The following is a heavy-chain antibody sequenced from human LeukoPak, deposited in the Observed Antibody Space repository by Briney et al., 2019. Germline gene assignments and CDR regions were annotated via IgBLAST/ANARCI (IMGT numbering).Heavy chain of an antibody. D-gene: IGHD6-13*01. CDR3: TRDPSSPIAAAGGYYYGMDV. Sequence: PGGSLRLSCTASGFTFGDYAMSWVRQAPGEGLEWVGFIRSKAYGGTTEYAASVKGRFTISRDDSKSIAYLQMNSLKTEDTAVYYCTRDPSSPIAAAGGYYYGMDVWGQGTTVTVSS. CDR2: IRSKAYGGTT. V-gene: IGHV3-49*04. J-gene: IGHJ6*02. CDR1: GFTFGDYA.